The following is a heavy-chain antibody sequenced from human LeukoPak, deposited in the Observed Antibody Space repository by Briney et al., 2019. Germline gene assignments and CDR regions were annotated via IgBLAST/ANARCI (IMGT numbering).Heavy chain of an antibody. CDR2: INPNSGGT. D-gene: IGHD3-22*01. CDR3: AREGSDSSGYYYY. CDR1: GYTFTGYY. J-gene: IGHJ4*02. V-gene: IGHV1-2*02. Sequence: ASVKVSCKASGYTFTGYYMHWVRQAPGQGLEWMGWINPNSGGTKYAQEFQGRVTMTRDTSINTAYMELSRLTSDDTAVYYCAREGSDSSGYYYYWGQGTLVTVSS.